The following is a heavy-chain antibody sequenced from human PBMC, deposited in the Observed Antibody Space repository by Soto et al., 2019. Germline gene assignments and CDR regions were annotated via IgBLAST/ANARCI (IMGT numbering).Heavy chain of an antibody. Sequence: PGESLKISCKGSGYSFTSYWISWVRQMPGKVLEWMGRIDPSDSYTNYSPSFQGHVTISADKSISTAYLQWSSLKASDTAMYYCARSLGGSPTDAFDIWGQGTMVTVSS. CDR1: GYSFTSYW. CDR2: IDPSDSYT. J-gene: IGHJ3*02. CDR3: ARSLGGSPTDAFDI. V-gene: IGHV5-10-1*01. D-gene: IGHD1-26*01.